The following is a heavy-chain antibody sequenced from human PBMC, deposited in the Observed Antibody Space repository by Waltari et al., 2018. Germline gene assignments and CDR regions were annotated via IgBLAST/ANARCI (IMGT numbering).Heavy chain of an antibody. CDR2: IGPWGGGT. CDR3: ATYGSGRYAHFDY. Sequence: QVQLVQSGAEVQKPGASVKVSCKASGYSFTRYYMHWVRQAPGQGLGWMGVIGPWGGGTTDPKQFKGRVTVTRDTSTSTGYRELSGLRSEDTAVYYCATYGSGRYAHFDYWGQGTLVIVSS. CDR1: GYSFTRYY. J-gene: IGHJ4*02. V-gene: IGHV1-46*01. D-gene: IGHD3-10*01.